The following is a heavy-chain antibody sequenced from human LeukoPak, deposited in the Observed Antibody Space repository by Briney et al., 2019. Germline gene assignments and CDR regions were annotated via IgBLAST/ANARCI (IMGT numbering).Heavy chain of an antibody. CDR3: AKDTISGYSGYDYFDY. CDR2: ISYDGSNK. V-gene: IGHV3-30*18. Sequence: PGRSLRLSCAASGFTFSSYGMHWVRQAPGKGLEWVAVISYDGSNKYYADSVKGRFTISRDNSKNTPYLQMNSLRAEDTAVYYCAKDTISGYSGYDYFDYWGQGTLVTVSS. J-gene: IGHJ4*02. D-gene: IGHD5-12*01. CDR1: GFTFSSYG.